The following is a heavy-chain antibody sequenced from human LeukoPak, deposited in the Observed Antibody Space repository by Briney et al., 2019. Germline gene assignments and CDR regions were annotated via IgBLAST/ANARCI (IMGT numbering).Heavy chain of an antibody. Sequence: SETLSLTCTVSGGSVSSYYWSWIRQPPGKGLEWIGYIYYSGGTNYNPSLKSRVTISVDTSKNQFSLKLSSVTAADTAVYYCAGGDCSGGSCLFDPWGQGTLVTVSS. CDR2: IYYSGGT. D-gene: IGHD2-15*01. CDR3: AGGDCSGGSCLFDP. J-gene: IGHJ5*02. V-gene: IGHV4-59*02. CDR1: GGSVSSYY.